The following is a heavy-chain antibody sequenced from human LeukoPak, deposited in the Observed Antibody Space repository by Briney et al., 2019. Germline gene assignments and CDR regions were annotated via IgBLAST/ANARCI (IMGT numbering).Heavy chain of an antibody. Sequence: GGSLRLSCAASGFTFSSYSMNWVRQAPGKGLEWVLAISSSSSYIYYADSVKGRFTISRDNAKNSLYLQMNSLRAEDTAVYYCARDLSSSFDYWGQGTLVTVSS. CDR1: GFTFSSYS. CDR2: ISSSSSYI. D-gene: IGHD6-13*01. V-gene: IGHV3-21*01. CDR3: ARDLSSSFDY. J-gene: IGHJ4*02.